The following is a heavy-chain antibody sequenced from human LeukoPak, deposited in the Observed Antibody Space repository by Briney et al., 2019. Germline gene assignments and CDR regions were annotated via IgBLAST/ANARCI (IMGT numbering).Heavy chain of an antibody. Sequence: SETLSLTCTVSGVSMSSSPYYWGWIRQPPGKGLEWMGTIYDSGNTNYNPSLRSRLTISVDTSRNQFSLKLSSVTAADTAVYYCARHDCDSSRCSVNWFDPWGQGTLVTVSS. CDR1: GVSMSSSPYY. J-gene: IGHJ5*02. V-gene: IGHV4-39*01. D-gene: IGHD2/OR15-2a*01. CDR3: ARHDCDSSRCSVNWFDP. CDR2: IYDSGNT.